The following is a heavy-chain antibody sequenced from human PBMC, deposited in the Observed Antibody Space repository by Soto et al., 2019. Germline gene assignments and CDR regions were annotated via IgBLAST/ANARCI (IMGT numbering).Heavy chain of an antibody. CDR3: RRGGIEVTGTFRY. J-gene: IGHJ4*02. Sequence: QVQLVQSGAEVKKPGASVKVSCKASGYTFTSYGISWVRQAPGQGLEWMGWISAYNGNTNYAQKLQGRVTMTTDTCTITDYMEMRSLRSDDTALYYHRRGGIEVTGTFRYWGQGTLVTVSS. CDR1: GYTFTSYG. D-gene: IGHD6-19*01. CDR2: ISAYNGNT. V-gene: IGHV1-18*01.